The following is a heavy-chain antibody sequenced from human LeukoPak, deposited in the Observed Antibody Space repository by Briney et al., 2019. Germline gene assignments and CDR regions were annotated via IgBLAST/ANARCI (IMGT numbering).Heavy chain of an antibody. CDR2: INTYNGNT. CDR3: ARDYYGSGTETEY. D-gene: IGHD3-10*01. Sequence: ASVKVSCKASHYIFTNYGITWVRQAPGQGLEWMGWINTYNGNTDYAQRLQGRVTMTTDTSTSTAYMELRSLRSDDTAVYYCARDYYGSGTETEYWGQGTLVTVSS. V-gene: IGHV1-18*01. J-gene: IGHJ4*02. CDR1: HYIFTNYG.